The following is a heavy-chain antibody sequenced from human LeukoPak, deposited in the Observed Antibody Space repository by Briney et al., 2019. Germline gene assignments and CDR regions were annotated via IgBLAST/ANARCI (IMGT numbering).Heavy chain of an antibody. V-gene: IGHV4-34*01. J-gene: IGHJ4*02. CDR2: INHSGST. CDR3: ARESDYGDHGSFDY. D-gene: IGHD4-17*01. Sequence: PSETLSLTCAVYGGSFSGYYWSWIRQPPGKGLEWIGEINHSGSTNYNPSLKSRVTISVDTSKNQFSLKLSSVTAADTAVYYCARESDYGDHGSFDYWGQGTLVTVSS. CDR1: GGSFSGYY.